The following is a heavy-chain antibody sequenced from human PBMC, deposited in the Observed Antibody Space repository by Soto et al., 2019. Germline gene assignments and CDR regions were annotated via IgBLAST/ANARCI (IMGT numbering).Heavy chain of an antibody. J-gene: IGHJ6*02. V-gene: IGHV1-8*01. CDR1: GYTFTSYD. D-gene: IGHD3-10*01. Sequence: ASVKVSCKASGYTFTSYDINWVRQATGQGLEWMGWMNPNSGNTGYAQKFQGRVTMTRNTSISTAYMELSSLRSEDTAVYYCARDLYYYGSGRYKGYYYYGMDVWGQGTTVTVSS. CDR2: MNPNSGNT. CDR3: ARDLYYYGSGRYKGYYYYGMDV.